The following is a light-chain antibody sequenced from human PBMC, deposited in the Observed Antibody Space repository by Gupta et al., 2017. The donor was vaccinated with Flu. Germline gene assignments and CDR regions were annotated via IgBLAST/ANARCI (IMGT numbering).Light chain of an antibody. CDR3: CSYAGDSNLV. CDR2: EVS. Sequence: QSALTQPASVSGSPGRSITIYCTGTSSDVGTYNLVSWYQQYPGKGPKLIIYEVSKRPSGVSNRLTGSKSGNTASLTISGLQAEDEADYYCCSYAGDSNLVFGRGTKVTVL. V-gene: IGLV2-23*02. J-gene: IGLJ2*01. CDR1: SSDVGTYNL.